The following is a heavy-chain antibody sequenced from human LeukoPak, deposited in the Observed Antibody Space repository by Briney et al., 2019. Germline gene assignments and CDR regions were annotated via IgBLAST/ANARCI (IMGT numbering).Heavy chain of an antibody. CDR1: GGSISSYY. Sequence: SETLSLTCTVSGGSISSYYWSWIRQPPGKGLEWIGYIYYSGSTNYNPSLKSRVTISVGTSKNQFSLKLSSVTAADTAVYYCARMAYYDILTVDYWGQGTLVTVSS. CDR3: ARMAYYDILTVDY. J-gene: IGHJ4*02. V-gene: IGHV4-59*08. D-gene: IGHD3-9*01. CDR2: IYYSGST.